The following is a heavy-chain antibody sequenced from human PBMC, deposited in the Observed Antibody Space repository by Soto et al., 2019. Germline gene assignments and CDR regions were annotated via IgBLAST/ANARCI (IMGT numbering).Heavy chain of an antibody. CDR3: ARDALASSSWYPDYFDY. Sequence: PSETLSLTCAVSGGSISSGGYSWSWIRQPPGKGLEWIGYIYHSGSTYYNPSLKSRVTISVDRSKNQFSLKLSSVTAADTAVYYCARDALASSSWYPDYFDYWGQGTLVTVSS. CDR1: GGSISSGGYS. V-gene: IGHV4-30-2*01. D-gene: IGHD6-13*01. J-gene: IGHJ4*02. CDR2: IYHSGST.